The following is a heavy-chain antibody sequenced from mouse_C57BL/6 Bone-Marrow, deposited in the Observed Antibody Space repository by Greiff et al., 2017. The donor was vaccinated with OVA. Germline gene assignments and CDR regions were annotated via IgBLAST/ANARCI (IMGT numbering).Heavy chain of an antibody. D-gene: IGHD2-2*01. J-gene: IGHJ3*01. V-gene: IGHV2-6*01. CDR2: IWGVGST. Sequence: VKLQESGPGLVAPSQSLSITCTVSGFSLTSYGVDWVRQSPGKGLEWLGVIWGVGSTNYNSALKPRLSISKDNSKSQVFLKMNSLQTDDTAMYYCAILYGYDVAYWGQGTLVTVSA. CDR3: AILYGYDVAY. CDR1: GFSLTSYG.